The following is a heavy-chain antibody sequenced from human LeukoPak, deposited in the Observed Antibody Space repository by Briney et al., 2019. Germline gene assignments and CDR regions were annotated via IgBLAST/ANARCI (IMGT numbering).Heavy chain of an antibody. D-gene: IGHD1-26*01. CDR2: ISYSGSP. Sequence: SETLSLTCTVSGDSISSSGHWWGWIPPPPGEGLEWIGSISYSGSPSYNPSLNSRVTISDDTTNNQLYLRPSCVTAADTVVYCCARPSSSGSYYYWGQGTLVTVSS. J-gene: IGHJ4*02. CDR1: GDSISSSGHW. V-gene: IGHV4-39*01. CDR3: ARPSSSGSYYY.